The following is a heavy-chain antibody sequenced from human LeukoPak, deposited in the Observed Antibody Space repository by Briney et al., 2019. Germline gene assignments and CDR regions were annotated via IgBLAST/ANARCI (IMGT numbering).Heavy chain of an antibody. CDR3: VKGDSSGYAAFDP. CDR1: GFTYSSHG. D-gene: IGHD3-22*01. CDR2: ISGSGGST. Sequence: GGSLRLSCAASGFTYSSHGMSWVRQAPGKGLEWVSAISGSGGSTYYADSVKGRFTISRDNSKNTLYPQMNSLRAEDTAVYYCVKGDSSGYAAFDPWGQGTLVTVSS. J-gene: IGHJ5*02. V-gene: IGHV3-23*01.